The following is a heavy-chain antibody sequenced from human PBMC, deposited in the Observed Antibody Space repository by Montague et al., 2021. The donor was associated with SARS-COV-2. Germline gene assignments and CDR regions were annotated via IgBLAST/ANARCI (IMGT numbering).Heavy chain of an antibody. Sequence: SLRLSCAASGFTFSSYTMHWVRQAPGKGLEWVAIISYDGSNAYYADSVKGRFTVSRDNSKRILYLEMDSPRAEDTAVYYCAREGALVDTPMMAFDYWGQGTLVTVSS. D-gene: IGHD5-18*01. CDR1: GFTFSSYT. V-gene: IGHV3-30*04. J-gene: IGHJ4*02. CDR2: ISYDGSNA. CDR3: AREGALVDTPMMAFDY.